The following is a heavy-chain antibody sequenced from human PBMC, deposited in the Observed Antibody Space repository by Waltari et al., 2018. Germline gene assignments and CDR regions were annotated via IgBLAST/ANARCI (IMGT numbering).Heavy chain of an antibody. Sequence: EVQLVESGGGLVQPGGSLRLSCAASGFTVSSNYMSWVRQPPGKGLEWVSVIYSGGSTYYADSVKGRFTISRDNSKNTLYLQMNSLRAEDTAVYYCARDRSYYDSSGYYGAGYWGQGTLVTVSS. CDR2: IYSGGST. CDR1: GFTVSSNY. J-gene: IGHJ4*02. CDR3: ARDRSYYDSSGYYGAGY. D-gene: IGHD3-22*01. V-gene: IGHV3-66*02.